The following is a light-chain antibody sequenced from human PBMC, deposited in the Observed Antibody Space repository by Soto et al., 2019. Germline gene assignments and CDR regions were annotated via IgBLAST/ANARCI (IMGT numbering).Light chain of an antibody. Sequence: DIQMTQSPSSLSASVGDRVTITCQASQDISNYLNWYQQKPGKAPNLLIYDASSLKHGVPSRFSGSGSGTEFTLTISSLQPDDFATYYCQQYNTYSPWTFGQGTKVDIK. CDR2: DAS. CDR3: QQYNTYSPWT. V-gene: IGKV1-5*01. J-gene: IGKJ1*01. CDR1: QDISNY.